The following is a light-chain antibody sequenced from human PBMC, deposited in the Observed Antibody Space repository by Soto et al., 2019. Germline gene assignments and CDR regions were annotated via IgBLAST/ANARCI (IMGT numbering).Light chain of an antibody. CDR1: QSLVHNDGNTY. J-gene: IGKJ1*01. Sequence: DIVMTQTPLSSPVTLGQAASISCRSSQSLVHNDGNTYLSWFQQRPGQPPRLLIYKVSDRFSGVPDRFSGSGAGTDFTLTISSLQYEDFAVYYCQQYNTLGQGTKADIK. V-gene: IGKV2-24*01. CDR3: QQYNT. CDR2: KVS.